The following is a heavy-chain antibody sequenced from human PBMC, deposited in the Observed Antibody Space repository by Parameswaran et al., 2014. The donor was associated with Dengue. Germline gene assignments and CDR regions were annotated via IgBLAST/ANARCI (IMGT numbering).Heavy chain of an antibody. CDR3: ARVRDYYGSGYAFDI. J-gene: IGHJ3*02. V-gene: IGHV3-48*04. CDR2: ISSSSSTI. Sequence: VRQAPGKGLEWVSYISSSSSTIYYADSVKGRFTISRDNAKNSLYLQMNSLRAEDTAVYYCARVRDYYGSGYAFDIWGQGTMVTVSS. D-gene: IGHD3-10*01.